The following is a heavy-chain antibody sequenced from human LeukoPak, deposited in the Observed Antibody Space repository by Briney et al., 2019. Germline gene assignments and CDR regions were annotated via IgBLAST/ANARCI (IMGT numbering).Heavy chain of an antibody. D-gene: IGHD6-19*01. CDR1: GGSISSSSYY. J-gene: IGHJ4*02. CDR2: IYYSGST. CDR3: ARFLGSSGWGGY. V-gene: IGHV4-39*07. Sequence: SETLSLTCTVSGGSISSSSYYWGWIRQPPGKGLEWIGSIYYSGSTYYNPSLKSRVTISVDTSKNQFSLKLSSVTAADTAVYYCARFLGSSGWGGYWGQGTLVTVSS.